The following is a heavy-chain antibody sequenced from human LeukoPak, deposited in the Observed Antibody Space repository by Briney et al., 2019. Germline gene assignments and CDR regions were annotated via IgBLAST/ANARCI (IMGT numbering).Heavy chain of an antibody. Sequence: SVKVSCKASGGTFSSYAISWVRQAPGQGLEWMGRIIPIFGTANYAQKFQDRVTITTDESTSTAYMELSSLRSEDTAVYYCARDRDGYNCDYWGQGTLVTVSS. J-gene: IGHJ4*02. CDR2: IIPIFGTA. D-gene: IGHD5-24*01. V-gene: IGHV1-69*05. CDR3: ARDRDGYNCDY. CDR1: GGTFSSYA.